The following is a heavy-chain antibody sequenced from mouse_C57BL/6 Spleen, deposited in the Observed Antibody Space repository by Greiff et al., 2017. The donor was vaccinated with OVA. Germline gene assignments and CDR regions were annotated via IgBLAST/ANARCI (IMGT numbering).Heavy chain of an antibody. V-gene: IGHV1-64*01. J-gene: IGHJ4*01. CDR1: GYTFTSYW. CDR2: IHPNSGST. Sequence: QVQLQQPGAELVKPGASVKLSCKASGYTFTSYWMHWVKQRPGQGLEWIGMIHPNSGSTNYNEKFKSTATLTVDKSSSTAYMQLSSLTSEDSAVYYCARSGYSNEGYYAMDYWGQGTSVTVSS. D-gene: IGHD2-5*01. CDR3: ARSGYSNEGYYAMDY.